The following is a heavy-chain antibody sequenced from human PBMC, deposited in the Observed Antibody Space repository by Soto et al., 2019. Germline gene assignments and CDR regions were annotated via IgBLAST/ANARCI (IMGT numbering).Heavy chain of an antibody. V-gene: IGHV3-33*01. J-gene: IGHJ4*02. CDR1: GFTFSSYG. CDR2: IWYDGSNK. Sequence: GGSLRLSCAASGFTFSSYGMHWVRQAPGKGLEWVAVIWYDGSNKYYADSVKGRFTISRDNSKNTLYLQMNSLRAEDTAVYYCARDQQRWIAARNGVLDYWGQGTLVTVSS. CDR3: ARDQQRWIAARNGVLDY. D-gene: IGHD6-6*01.